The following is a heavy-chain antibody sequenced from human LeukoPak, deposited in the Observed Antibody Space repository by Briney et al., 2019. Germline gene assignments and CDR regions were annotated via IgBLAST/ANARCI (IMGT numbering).Heavy chain of an antibody. Sequence: GGSLRHSRAASGFTFSSCAMSWVPQAPAKGLEWVSAISGSGGSTYYAHSVKGRFTISRDNSKNTLYLQMNSLRAEDTAVYYCAAAIYDSGYYWGQGTLVTVSS. J-gene: IGHJ4*02. CDR2: ISGSGGST. V-gene: IGHV3-23*01. D-gene: IGHD3-22*01. CDR3: AAAIYDSGYY. CDR1: GFTFSSCA.